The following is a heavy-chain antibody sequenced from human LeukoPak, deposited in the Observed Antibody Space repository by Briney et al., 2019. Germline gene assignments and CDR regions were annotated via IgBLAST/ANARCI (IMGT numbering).Heavy chain of an antibody. CDR1: GGTFSSYA. D-gene: IGHD4-17*01. J-gene: IGHJ4*02. Sequence: GGSVKVSCKASGGTFSSYAISWVRQAAGQRLEWMGRIIPIFGIANYAQKFQGRVTNTADKSTSTAYMELSSLRSEDTAVYYCAGVHDYGDFPFDYWGQGTLVTASS. CDR2: IIPIFGIA. V-gene: IGHV1-69*04. CDR3: AGVHDYGDFPFDY.